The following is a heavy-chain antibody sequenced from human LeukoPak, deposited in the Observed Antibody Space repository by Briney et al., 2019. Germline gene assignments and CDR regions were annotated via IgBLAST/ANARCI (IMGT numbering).Heavy chain of an antibody. CDR2: MNPNSGNT. J-gene: IGHJ4*02. CDR1: GYTFTSYD. CDR3: ARSRPNDYDDKPFDY. V-gene: IGHV1-8*03. D-gene: IGHD4-23*01. Sequence: GASLKVSCKASGYTFTSYDINWVLQATGHGLEWMGWMNPNSGNTGYAQKFQGRVTITRNTSISTAYMELSSLRSEDTAVYYCARSRPNDYDDKPFDYWGQGTLVTVSS.